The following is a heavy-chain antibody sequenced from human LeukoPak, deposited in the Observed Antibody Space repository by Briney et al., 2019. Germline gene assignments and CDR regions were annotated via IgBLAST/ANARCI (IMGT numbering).Heavy chain of an antibody. D-gene: IGHD3-9*01. CDR3: ARVFYDILTGYHYYYYGMDV. CDR2: ISSSGSTI. V-gene: IGHV3-11*04. Sequence: GGSLRLSCAASGFTFSDYYMSWIRQAPGKGLEWVSYISSSGSTIYYADSVKGRFTISRDNSKNTLYLQMNSLRAEDTAVYYCARVFYDILTGYHYYYYGMDVWGKGTTVTVSS. J-gene: IGHJ6*04. CDR1: GFTFSDYY.